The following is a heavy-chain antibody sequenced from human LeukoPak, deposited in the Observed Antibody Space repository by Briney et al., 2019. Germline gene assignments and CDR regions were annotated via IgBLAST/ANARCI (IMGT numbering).Heavy chain of an antibody. D-gene: IGHD2-21*02. CDR2: INAGNGNT. CDR1: GYTFTSYA. V-gene: IGHV1-3*01. J-gene: IGHJ4*02. CDR3: ARDHAYCGGDCHELDY. Sequence: GASVKVSCKASGYTFTSYAMHWVRQAPGQRLEWMGWINAGNGNTKYSQKFQGRVTITRDTSASTAYMELSSLRSEDTAVYYCARDHAYCGGDCHELDYWGQGTLVTVSS.